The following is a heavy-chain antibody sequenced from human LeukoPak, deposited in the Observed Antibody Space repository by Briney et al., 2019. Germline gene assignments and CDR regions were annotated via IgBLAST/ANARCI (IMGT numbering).Heavy chain of an antibody. J-gene: IGHJ4*02. CDR1: GGSISSSNW. Sequence: SGTLSLTCAVSGGSISSSNWWSWVRQPPGKGLEWIGEIYHSGSTNYNPSLKSRVTISVDTSKNQFSLKLSSVTAADTAVYYCARHPANNIVATIYYFDYWGQGTLVTVSS. D-gene: IGHD5-12*01. CDR3: ARHPANNIVATIYYFDY. V-gene: IGHV4-4*02. CDR2: IYHSGST.